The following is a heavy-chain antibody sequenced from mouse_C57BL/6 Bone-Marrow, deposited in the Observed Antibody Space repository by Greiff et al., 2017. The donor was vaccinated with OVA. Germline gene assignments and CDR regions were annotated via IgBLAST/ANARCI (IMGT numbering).Heavy chain of an antibody. Sequence: QVQLQQSGPELVKPGASVKLSCKASGYTFTSYDINWVKQRPGQGLEWIGWIYPRDGSTKYNEKFKGKATLTVDTSSSTAYMELHSLTSEDSSVCVRASERLRWFAYWGQGTLVTVSA. V-gene: IGHV1-85*01. CDR2: IYPRDGST. J-gene: IGHJ3*01. CDR3: ASERLRWFAY. CDR1: GYTFTSYD.